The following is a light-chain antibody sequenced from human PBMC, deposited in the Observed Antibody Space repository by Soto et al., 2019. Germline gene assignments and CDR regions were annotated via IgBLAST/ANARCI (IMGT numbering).Light chain of an antibody. CDR1: SSDVGGYNY. CDR3: SSYAGSNELV. V-gene: IGLV2-8*01. CDR2: EVS. Sequence: QSALTQPPSASGSPGQSVTISCTGTSSDVGGYNYVSWYQQHPGKAPKLMIYEVSKRPSGVPDRLSGSKSGNTASLTVSGLQAEDEADYYCSSYAGSNELVFGGGTKVTVL. J-gene: IGLJ2*01.